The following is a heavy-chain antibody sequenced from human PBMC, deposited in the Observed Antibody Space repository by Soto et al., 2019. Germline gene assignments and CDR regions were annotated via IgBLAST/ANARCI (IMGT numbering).Heavy chain of an antibody. J-gene: IGHJ6*02. D-gene: IGHD3-9*01. CDR1: GGSISSYY. CDR2: IYYSGST. CDR3: ARLGGADYDILTGYRGGYYYYYGMDV. Sequence: PSETLSLTCTVSGGSISSYYWSWIRQPPGKGLEWIGYIYYSGSTNYNPSLKSRVTISVETSKNQFSLKLSSVTAADTAVYYCARLGGADYDILTGYRGGYYYYYGMDVWGQGTTVTVSS. V-gene: IGHV4-59*01.